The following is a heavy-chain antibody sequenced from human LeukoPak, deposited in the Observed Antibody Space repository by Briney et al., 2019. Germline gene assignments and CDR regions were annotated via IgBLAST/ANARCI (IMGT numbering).Heavy chain of an antibody. CDR1: GYTFTGYY. CDR3: ARGMQWELLRYYYYDMDV. Sequence: ASVKVSCKASGYTFTGYYMHWVRQAPGQGLEWMGWINPNSGGTNYAQKFQGRVTMTRDTSISTAYVELSRLRSDDTAVYYCARGMQWELLRYYYYDMDVWGKGTTVTVSS. J-gene: IGHJ6*03. CDR2: INPNSGGT. V-gene: IGHV1-2*02. D-gene: IGHD1-26*01.